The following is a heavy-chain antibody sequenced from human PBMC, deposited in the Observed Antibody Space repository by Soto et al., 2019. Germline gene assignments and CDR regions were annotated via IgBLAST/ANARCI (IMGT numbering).Heavy chain of an antibody. CDR2: IRGSGGST. J-gene: IGHJ6*02. V-gene: IGHV3-23*01. Sequence: EVQLLESGGGLVQPGGSLRLSCAASGFTFSSYVMSWVRQAPGTGLEWVSAIRGSGGSTYYADYVKGRFTISRDNSKNTLDVQLSSRSAEDPAVYYCAKGYAMVVWGQGTTVTVSS. CDR1: GFTFSSYV. CDR3: AKGYAMVV.